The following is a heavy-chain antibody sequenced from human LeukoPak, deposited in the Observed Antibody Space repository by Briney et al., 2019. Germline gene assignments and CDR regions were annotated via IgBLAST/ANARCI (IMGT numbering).Heavy chain of an antibody. Sequence: GASVKVSCKASGYTFTGYYMHWVRQAPGHGLEWMGWINPNSGGTNYAQKFQGTVTRTRDTSISTTYMELSRRRAEDTAVYYCARLTIFGVVIGPNYYYYMDVWGKGTTVIVSS. V-gene: IGHV1-2*02. J-gene: IGHJ6*03. D-gene: IGHD3-3*01. CDR2: INPNSGGT. CDR1: GYTFTGYY. CDR3: ARLTIFGVVIGPNYYYYMDV.